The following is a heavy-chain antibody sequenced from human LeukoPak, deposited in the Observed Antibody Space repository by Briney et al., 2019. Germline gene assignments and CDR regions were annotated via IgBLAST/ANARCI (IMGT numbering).Heavy chain of an antibody. CDR2: IYYSGST. J-gene: IGHJ6*02. CDR3: ARQYYYYYGMDV. CDR1: GGSISSFY. V-gene: IGHV4-59*08. Sequence: SETLSLTCTVSGGSISSFYWSWIRQPPGKGLEWIGYIYYSGSTNYNPSLKSRVTISVDTSKSQFSLKLNSVTAADTAVYYCARQYYYYYGMDVWGQGTTVTVSS.